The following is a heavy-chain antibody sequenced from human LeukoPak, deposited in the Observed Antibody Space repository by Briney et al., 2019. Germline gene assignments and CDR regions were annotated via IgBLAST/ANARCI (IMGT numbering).Heavy chain of an antibody. V-gene: IGHV4-30-4*08. CDR2: IYYSGST. J-gene: IGHJ3*02. CDR3: ARSSSSWYKTGDDALDI. CDR1: GGSISSGDYY. Sequence: PSETLSLTCTVSGGSISSGDYYWSWIRQPPGKGLEWIGYIYYSGSTYYNPSLKSRVTISVDTSKNQFSLKLSSVTAADTAVYYCARSSSSWYKTGDDALDIWGQGTMVTVSS. D-gene: IGHD6-13*01.